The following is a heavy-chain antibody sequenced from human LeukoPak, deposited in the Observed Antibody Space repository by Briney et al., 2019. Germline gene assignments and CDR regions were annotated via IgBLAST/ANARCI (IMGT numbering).Heavy chain of an antibody. CDR1: GFTFSDYY. CDR2: ISSSGNTI. J-gene: IGHJ4*02. Sequence: GGSLRLSCAASGFTFSDYYMSWLRQAPGKGLEWVSYISSSGNTIYYADSVKGRFTISRDNAKNSLYLQMNSLRAEDTAVYYCASQDDFWGQGTLVTVSS. CDR3: ASQDDF. D-gene: IGHD3-3*01. V-gene: IGHV3-11*01.